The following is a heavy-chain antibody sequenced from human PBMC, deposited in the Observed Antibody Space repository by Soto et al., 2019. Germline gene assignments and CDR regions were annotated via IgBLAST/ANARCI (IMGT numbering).Heavy chain of an antibody. CDR2: INPNSGGT. V-gene: IGHV1-2*04. D-gene: IGHD2-8*01. J-gene: IGHJ6*02. CDR1: GYTFTGYY. Sequence: GSVKVSCKASGYTFTGYYMHWVRQAPGQGLEWMGWINPNSGGTNYAQKFQGWVTMTRDTSISTAYMELSRLRSDDTAVYYCARDRTKNYGMDVWGQGTTVTVSS. CDR3: ARDRTKNYGMDV.